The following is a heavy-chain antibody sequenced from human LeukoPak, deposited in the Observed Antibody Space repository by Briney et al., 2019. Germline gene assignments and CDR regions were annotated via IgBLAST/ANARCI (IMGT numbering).Heavy chain of an antibody. Sequence: SETLSLTCTVSGGSISSGGYYWSWIRQHPGKGRECIGCIYYSGSTYYNPSLKSRVTISVDTSKNQFSLKLSSVTAADTAVYYCARDSDSSGYYSPWGQGTLVTVSS. CDR3: ARDSDSSGYYSP. CDR1: GGSISSGGYY. D-gene: IGHD3-22*01. J-gene: IGHJ4*02. CDR2: IYYSGST. V-gene: IGHV4-31*03.